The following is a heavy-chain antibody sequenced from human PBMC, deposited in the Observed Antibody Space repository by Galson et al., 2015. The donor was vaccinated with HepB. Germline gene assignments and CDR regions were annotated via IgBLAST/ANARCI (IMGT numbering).Heavy chain of an antibody. CDR2: INSDGGGA. CDR3: ARVEVGDYYFDY. J-gene: IGHJ4*02. Sequence: SLRLSCAASGFTFSRHAMNWVRQAPGKGLEWVSGINSDGGGAKHADSVKGRFTISRDNANTSLFLQMNSLRAEDTAVYYCARVEVGDYYFDYWGQGALVSVSS. V-gene: IGHV3-23*01. D-gene: IGHD3-16*01. CDR1: GFTFSRHA.